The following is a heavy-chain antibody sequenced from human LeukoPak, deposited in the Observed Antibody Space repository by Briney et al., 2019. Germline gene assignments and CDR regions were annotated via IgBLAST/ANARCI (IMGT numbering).Heavy chain of an antibody. D-gene: IGHD4-23*01. CDR3: AREYGGYLGYFDY. CDR1: GFTFSSYA. V-gene: IGHV3-23*01. J-gene: IGHJ4*02. Sequence: PGGSLRLSCAASGFTFSSYAMSWVRQAPGKGLEWVSAISGSGGSTYYADSVKGRFTISRDNSKNTLYLQMNSLRAEDPAVYYCAREYGGYLGYFDYWGQGTPVIVSS. CDR2: ISGSGGST.